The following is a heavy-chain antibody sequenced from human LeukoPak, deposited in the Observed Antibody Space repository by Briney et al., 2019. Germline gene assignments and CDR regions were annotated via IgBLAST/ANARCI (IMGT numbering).Heavy chain of an antibody. CDR3: ARRIWGADSQSHTFDI. J-gene: IGHJ3*02. D-gene: IGHD3-16*01. CDR2: ISRTI. V-gene: IGHV3-11*01. CDR1: GFTFSDYY. Sequence: GGSLRLSCADSGFTFSDYYMGWIRQAPGKGLEWISYISRTIYYADSVKGRFTISRDNAKNSLYLQMNSLRAEDTAVYYCARRIWGADSQSHTFDIWGQGTMVTVSS.